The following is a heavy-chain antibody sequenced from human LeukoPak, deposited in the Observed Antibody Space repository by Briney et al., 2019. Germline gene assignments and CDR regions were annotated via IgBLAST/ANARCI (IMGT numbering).Heavy chain of an antibody. Sequence: GGSLRLSCVASGLPIADFAMHWVRQAPGKGLEWASLISGDGVSTFYTDSVRGRFSISRDNTKNSLYLEMNSLRTEDTAMYYCAKESGKFDYWGQGTLVAVSS. J-gene: IGHJ4*02. CDR1: GLPIADFA. CDR2: ISGDGVST. V-gene: IGHV3-43*02. CDR3: AKESGKFDY.